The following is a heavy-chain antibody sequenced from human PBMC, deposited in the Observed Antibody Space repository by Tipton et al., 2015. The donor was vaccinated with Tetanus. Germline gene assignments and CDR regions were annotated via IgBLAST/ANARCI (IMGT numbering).Heavy chain of an antibody. Sequence: TLSLTCTVSGISVSTSDYYWSWVRQPPGKELEWIGYIYYLGNTAYNPSLQSRVSMSVDTSKKQFSLRLNSVAAADTAVYYCAKGAARYYYDLSLPTWGQGTLVTVSS. J-gene: IGHJ5*02. CDR2: IYYLGNT. V-gene: IGHV4-61*08. CDR1: GISVSTSDYY. CDR3: AKGAARYYYDLSLPT. D-gene: IGHD3-22*01.